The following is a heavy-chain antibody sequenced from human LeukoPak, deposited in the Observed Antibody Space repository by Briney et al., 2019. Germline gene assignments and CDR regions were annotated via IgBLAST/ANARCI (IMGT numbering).Heavy chain of an antibody. J-gene: IGHJ3*02. Sequence: PSETLSLTCTVSGGSISNYYWSWIRQAPGKGLEWIGFIYYSGSTNYNPSLRSRVTISVDTSKNQFSLKLNSVTAADTAVYYCARLSDTSPIWGQGTMVIVSS. V-gene: IGHV4-59*01. D-gene: IGHD2-2*01. CDR2: IYYSGST. CDR1: GGSISNYY. CDR3: ARLSDTSPI.